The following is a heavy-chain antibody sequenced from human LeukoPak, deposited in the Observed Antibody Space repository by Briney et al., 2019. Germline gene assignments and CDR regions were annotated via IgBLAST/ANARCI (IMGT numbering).Heavy chain of an antibody. CDR1: GYIFTRYS. CDR3: ARDGWFYYDTSDYSGFDY. V-gene: IGHV1-46*01. Sequence: ASVMVSCKASGYIFTRYSMHWVRQAPGQGLEWMGIINPSGGSINYAQKFQGRVTMTRDTSTSTVYMELSSLRSEDTAVYYCARDGWFYYDTSDYSGFDYWGQGTLVTVSS. J-gene: IGHJ4*02. CDR2: INPSGGSI. D-gene: IGHD3-22*01.